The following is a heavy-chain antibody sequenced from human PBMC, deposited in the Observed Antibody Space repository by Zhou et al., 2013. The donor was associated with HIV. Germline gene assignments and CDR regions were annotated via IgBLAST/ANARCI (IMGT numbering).Heavy chain of an antibody. CDR1: GYTFTSYF. J-gene: IGHJ5*02. CDR3: ARGDKYYYGSGEDWFDP. CDR2: INPSADST. V-gene: IGHV1-46*01. D-gene: IGHD3-10*01. Sequence: QVQLVQSGAEVKKPGASVRVSCKASGYTFTSYFIHWVRQAPGQGLEWMGIINPSADSTIYAQKFQGRVTVTRNTSISTAYMELSSLRSEDTAVYFCARGDKYYYGSGEDWFDPWGQGTLVTVSS.